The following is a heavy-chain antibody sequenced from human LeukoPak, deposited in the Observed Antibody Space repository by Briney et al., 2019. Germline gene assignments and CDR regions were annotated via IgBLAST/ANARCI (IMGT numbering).Heavy chain of an antibody. V-gene: IGHV1-2*02. D-gene: IGHD3-16*01. J-gene: IGHJ4*02. Sequence: ASVKVSCKASGYTFTGYYMHWVRQAPGQGLEWMGWINPNSGGTSYAQKFQGRVTMTRDTSISTAYMELSRLRSDDTAVYYCAREGIKGYYFDYWGQGTLVTVSS. CDR2: INPNSGGT. CDR3: AREGIKGYYFDY. CDR1: GYTFTGYY.